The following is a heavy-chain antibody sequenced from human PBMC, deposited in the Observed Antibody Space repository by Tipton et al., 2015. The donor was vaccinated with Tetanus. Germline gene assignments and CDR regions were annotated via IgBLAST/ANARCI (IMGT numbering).Heavy chain of an antibody. CDR3: ARHLYGYWFDP. D-gene: IGHD2/OR15-2a*01. CDR1: GGSISDKKYY. J-gene: IGHJ5*02. V-gene: IGHV4-39*02. CDR2: IYFEGST. Sequence: TLSLTCTVSGGSISDKKYYWGWIRQPPGKGLEWIASIYFEGSTYYSPSLKSRLTIDVDTSQNLFSLGLTSVTAADTAVYYCARHLYGYWFDPWGQGALVSVSS.